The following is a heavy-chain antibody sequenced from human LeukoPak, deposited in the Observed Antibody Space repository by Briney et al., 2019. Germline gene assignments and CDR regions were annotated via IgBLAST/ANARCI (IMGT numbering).Heavy chain of an antibody. Sequence: PSETLSLTCSVSGGSISNYLWSWIRQPAGKGLEWIGYIYYSGSTNYNPSLKSRVTISVDTPKNQFSLKLSSVTAADTAVYYCARTKGGIAAADAYFDYWGQGTLVTVSS. D-gene: IGHD6-13*01. CDR2: IYYSGST. CDR1: GGSISNYL. CDR3: ARTKGGIAAADAYFDY. V-gene: IGHV4-59*01. J-gene: IGHJ4*02.